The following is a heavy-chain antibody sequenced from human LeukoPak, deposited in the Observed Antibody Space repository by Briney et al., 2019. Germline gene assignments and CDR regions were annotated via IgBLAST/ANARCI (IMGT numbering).Heavy chain of an antibody. CDR1: GFTFTNYV. V-gene: IGHV3-30*04. Sequence: GGSLRLSCAASGFTFTNYVTHWVRQAPGKGLEWVAVTSVDEGLKFYGDSVKGRFTISRDNSKNTMYLQMNNLREEDTAVYYCTRDPILGAPDYFDYRGQGTLVTVSS. D-gene: IGHD1-26*01. J-gene: IGHJ4*02. CDR2: TSVDEGLK. CDR3: TRDPILGAPDYFDY.